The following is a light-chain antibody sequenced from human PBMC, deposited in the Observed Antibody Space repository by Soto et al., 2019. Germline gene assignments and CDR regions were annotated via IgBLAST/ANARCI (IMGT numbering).Light chain of an antibody. J-gene: IGKJ1*01. CDR2: DAS. CDR1: QTINTW. Sequence: DIQMTQSPSTLSGSLGDRVTITCRASQTINTWLAGYQQKPGKAPKLLIFDASSLESGVPSRFSGSGSGTEFTLTISSLQPEDFGIYYCQQYENFWTFGQGAKVDI. CDR3: QQYENFWT. V-gene: IGKV1-5*01.